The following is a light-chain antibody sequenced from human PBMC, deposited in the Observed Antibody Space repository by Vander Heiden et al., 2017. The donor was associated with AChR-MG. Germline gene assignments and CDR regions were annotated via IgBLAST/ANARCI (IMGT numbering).Light chain of an antibody. CDR2: DVH. CDR1: SNDVGSHYS. J-gene: IGLJ3*02. V-gene: IGLV2-14*03. CDR3: SSYTNSGTVM. Sequence: QSALTQPASVSGSPGQSITISCTGTSNDVGSHYSVSWYQQHPGKAPKLMIYDVHNRPSGVSNRFSGSRSDNTASLTLSGLQAEDEADYYCSSYTNSGTVMFGGGTKLTVL.